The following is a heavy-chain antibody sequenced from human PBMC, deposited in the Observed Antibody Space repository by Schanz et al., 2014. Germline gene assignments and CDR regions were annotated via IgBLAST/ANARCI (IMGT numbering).Heavy chain of an antibody. CDR3: AKAGSGWSTAGYYY. V-gene: IGHV3-33*06. CDR2: MWNDGIKT. CDR1: GFTVSSNY. Sequence: QVQLVESGGGVVQPGRSLRLSCAASGFTVSSNYMSWVRQAPGKGLEWVAVMWNDGIKTHYADSGKGRFTISRDNSKNTVYLQMNSLRAEDTAVYYCAKAGSGWSTAGYYYWGQGTLVAVSS. J-gene: IGHJ4*02. D-gene: IGHD6-19*01.